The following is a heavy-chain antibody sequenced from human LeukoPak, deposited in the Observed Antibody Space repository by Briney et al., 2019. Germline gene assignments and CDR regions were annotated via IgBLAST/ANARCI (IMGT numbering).Heavy chain of an antibody. CDR3: ASDVWSGYYTYGMDV. D-gene: IGHD3-3*01. J-gene: IGHJ6*02. CDR2: INPNSGGT. Sequence: ASVKVSCKASGYTFTGYYMHWVRQAPGQGLEWMGWINPNSGGTNYAQKFQGRVTMTRDTSISTAYMELSRLRSDDTAVYYCASDVWSGYYTYGMDVRGQGTTVTVSS. V-gene: IGHV1-2*02. CDR1: GYTFTGYY.